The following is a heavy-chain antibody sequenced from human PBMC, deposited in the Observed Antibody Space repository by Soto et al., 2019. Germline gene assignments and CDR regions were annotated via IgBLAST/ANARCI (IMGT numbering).Heavy chain of an antibody. D-gene: IGHD1-26*01. CDR1: GGTFSSYA. CDR3: ARDPPDSGSLLATDY. Sequence: SVKVSCKASGGTFSSYAISWVRQAPGQGLEWMGGIIPIFGTANYAQKFQGRVTITADESTSTAYMELSSLRSEDTAVYYCARDPPDSGSLLATDYWGQGTLVTVSS. V-gene: IGHV1-69*13. J-gene: IGHJ4*02. CDR2: IIPIFGTA.